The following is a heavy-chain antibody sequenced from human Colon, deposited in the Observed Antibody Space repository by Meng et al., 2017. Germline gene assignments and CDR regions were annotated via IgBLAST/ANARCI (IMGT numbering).Heavy chain of an antibody. V-gene: IGHV1-2*02. CDR1: GGIFTDYF. J-gene: IGHJ5*02. Sequence: QGQLVQAGAEVKEPGASVKVSCKASGGIFTDYFIHWLRQAPGQGFEWMGWINPDNGGTNYAQKFHGRVTMTRDTSISTTYMEVSSLTSDDTAVYYCARRPPDYGDYNWFDPWGQGTLVTVSS. CDR2: INPDNGGT. D-gene: IGHD4-17*01. CDR3: ARRPPDYGDYNWFDP.